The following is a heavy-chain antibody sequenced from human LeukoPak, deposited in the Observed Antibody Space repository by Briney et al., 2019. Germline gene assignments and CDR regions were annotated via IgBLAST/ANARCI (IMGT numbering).Heavy chain of an antibody. CDR3: ARATAMVMFFDY. CDR2: IYYSGST. CDR1: GGSISSSSYY. Sequence: SETLSLTCTVSGGSISSSSYYWGWIRQPPGKGLEWIGSIYYSGSTYYNPSLKSRVTISVDTSKNQFSLKLSSVTAADTAVYYCARATAMVMFFDYWGQGTLVTVSS. J-gene: IGHJ4*02. D-gene: IGHD5-18*01. V-gene: IGHV4-39*01.